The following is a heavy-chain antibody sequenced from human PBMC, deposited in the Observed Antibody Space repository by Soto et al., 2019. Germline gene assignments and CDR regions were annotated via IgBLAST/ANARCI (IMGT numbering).Heavy chain of an antibody. Sequence: QVQLQKSGPGLLKPSEPLSLTCTASGGPVSSVSYSWTWFRHPPGKGRECLGYIYYSGTTNYNPPLKSRITISVDTSGNQFSLKLSSVTAADTAVYFCARTYCTTTACQAHGIDVWGQGTTVTVSS. V-gene: IGHV4-61*01. CDR1: GGPVSSVSYS. CDR2: IYYSGTT. CDR3: ARTYCTTTACQAHGIDV. J-gene: IGHJ6*02. D-gene: IGHD4-4*01.